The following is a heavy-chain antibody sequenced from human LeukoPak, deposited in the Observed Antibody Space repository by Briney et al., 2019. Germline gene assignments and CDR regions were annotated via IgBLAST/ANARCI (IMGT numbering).Heavy chain of an antibody. D-gene: IGHD4-17*01. CDR1: AYNFPIYW. J-gene: IGHJ6*02. CDR2: VYPDDSNT. V-gene: IGHV5-51*01. Sequence: GESLKISCQGSAYNFPIYWIGWVRQMPGQGLEWMGIVYPDDSNTIYGPSFQGQVTISADKSINTAYLEWSSLKASDTAMYYCARLGTTVTSTGSVSHGMDVWGQGTTVTVSS. CDR3: ARLGTTVTSTGSVSHGMDV.